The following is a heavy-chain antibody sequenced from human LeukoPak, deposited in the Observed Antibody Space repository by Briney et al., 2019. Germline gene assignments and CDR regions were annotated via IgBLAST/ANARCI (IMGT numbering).Heavy chain of an antibody. Sequence: GGSLRLSCAASGFTFSSCAISWVRQGPGKGLEWVSFIRGGGSSTYYADSVKGRFTISRDNSKNMLFLQMSSLRAEDTAIYYCAKSIYGDFDAFDVWGQGTMVTVSS. V-gene: IGHV3-23*01. J-gene: IGHJ3*01. CDR1: GFTFSSCA. CDR2: IRGGGSST. CDR3: AKSIYGDFDAFDV. D-gene: IGHD4-17*01.